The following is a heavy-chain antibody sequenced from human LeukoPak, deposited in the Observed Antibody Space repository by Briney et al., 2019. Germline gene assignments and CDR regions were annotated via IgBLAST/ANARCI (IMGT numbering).Heavy chain of an antibody. CDR2: IYYSGST. CDR1: DGSISSGGYY. J-gene: IGHJ4*02. CDR3: ARCPGSGYPDY. V-gene: IGHV4-31*03. Sequence: SQTLSLTCTVSDGSISSGGYYWSWIRQHPGKGPEWIGYIYYSGSTYYNPSLKSRVTISVDTSKNQFSLKLSSVTAADTAVYYCARCPGSGYPDYWGQGTLVTVSS. D-gene: IGHD3-22*01.